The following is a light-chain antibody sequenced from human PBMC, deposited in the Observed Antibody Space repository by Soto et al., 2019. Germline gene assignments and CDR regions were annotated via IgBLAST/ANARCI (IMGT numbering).Light chain of an antibody. CDR3: QQRSDWPLT. CDR1: QSVRSY. V-gene: IGKV3-11*01. J-gene: IGKJ4*01. Sequence: EIVLTQSPVTLSLSPGESATLSCRTSQSVRSYLAWYQQKPGQAPRLLMNDASNRATGIPARFRGSGSGTDFTLTISSLEPEDFAVYYCQQRSDWPLTFGGGTKVEIK. CDR2: DAS.